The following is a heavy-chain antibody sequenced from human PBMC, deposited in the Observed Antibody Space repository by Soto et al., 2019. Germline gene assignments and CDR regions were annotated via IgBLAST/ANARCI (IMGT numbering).Heavy chain of an antibody. J-gene: IGHJ4*02. D-gene: IGHD5-18*01. CDR3: ARGGRGYSSAPRYYCDY. Sequence: QVQLVQSGSEVKKPGSSVKVSCKASGGSFSSNHISWVRQAPGQWLEWMAGIIPIFATVHYAQKFQGRVTITADESTSTAYMEMTSRISEDTAVYFCARGGRGYSSAPRYYCDYWGKGTLVPVSS. CDR2: IIPIFATV. CDR1: GGSFSSNH. V-gene: IGHV1-69*01.